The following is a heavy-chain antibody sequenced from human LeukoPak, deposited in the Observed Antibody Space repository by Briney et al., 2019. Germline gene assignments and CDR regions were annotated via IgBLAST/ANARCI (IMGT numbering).Heavy chain of an antibody. CDR2: IDPSDSYT. D-gene: IGHD6-19*01. J-gene: IGHJ3*02. V-gene: IGHV5-10-1*01. CDR1: GYSFTSYW. Sequence: GESLRISCKGSGYSFTSYWISWVRRMPGKGLEWMGRIDPSDSYTNYSPSFQGHVTISADKSISTAYLQWSSLKASDTAMYYCARFREQWPVLGAFDIWGQGTMVTVSS. CDR3: ARFREQWPVLGAFDI.